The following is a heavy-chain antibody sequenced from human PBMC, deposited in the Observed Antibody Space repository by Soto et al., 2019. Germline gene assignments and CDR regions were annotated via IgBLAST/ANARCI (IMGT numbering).Heavy chain of an antibody. J-gene: IGHJ6*02. V-gene: IGHV3-13*01. Sequence: GSLRLSCAASGFTFSSYDMHWVRQATGKGLEWVSAIGTAGDTYYPGSVKGRFTISRENAKNSLYLQMNSLRAGDTAVYYCARARVGYDILTGYYRDYYYGMDVSGQGTKVTVSS. D-gene: IGHD3-9*01. CDR2: IGTAGDT. CDR3: ARARVGYDILTGYYRDYYYGMDV. CDR1: GFTFSSYD.